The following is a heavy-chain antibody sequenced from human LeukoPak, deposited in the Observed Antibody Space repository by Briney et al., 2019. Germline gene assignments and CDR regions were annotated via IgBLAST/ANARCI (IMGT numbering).Heavy chain of an antibody. Sequence: GGSLRLSCAASGFTFSSYWMSWVRQAPGKGLEWVANIKQDGSEEYYVDSVKGRFTISRDNAKNSLYLQMNSLRAEDTAVYYCARDHYDILTGYRYYYYGMDVWGQGTAVTVSS. CDR1: GFTFSSYW. CDR2: IKQDGSEE. D-gene: IGHD3-9*01. V-gene: IGHV3-7*01. J-gene: IGHJ6*02. CDR3: ARDHYDILTGYRYYYYGMDV.